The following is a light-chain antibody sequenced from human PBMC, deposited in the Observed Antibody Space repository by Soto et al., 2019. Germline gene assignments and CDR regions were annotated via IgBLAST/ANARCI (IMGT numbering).Light chain of an antibody. CDR3: QQLNSFPIP. V-gene: IGKV1-9*01. CDR1: QGISSF. Sequence: IQLTQSPSSLSASVGDRVTITCRASQGISSFLAWYQQKPVKAPKLLIYGASTLQSGVPSRFSGSGSGTDFTLTIGILQPEDFATYYCQQLNSFPIPFGPGTKVHIK. J-gene: IGKJ3*01. CDR2: GAS.